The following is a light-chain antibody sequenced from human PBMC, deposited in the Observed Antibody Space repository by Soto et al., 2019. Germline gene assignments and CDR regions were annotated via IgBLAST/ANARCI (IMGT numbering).Light chain of an antibody. CDR2: SNN. J-gene: IGLJ2*01. V-gene: IGLV1-44*01. CDR1: SSNIGGNT. CDR3: AAWDDRMNGYVV. Sequence: QSVLTQPPSASGTPVQRVTIACSGISSNIGGNTVNWYKQLPGTAPKLLIYSNNQRPSGVPDRFSGSKSGTSASLAISGLQSEDEADYYCAAWDDRMNGYVVFGGGTKLTVL.